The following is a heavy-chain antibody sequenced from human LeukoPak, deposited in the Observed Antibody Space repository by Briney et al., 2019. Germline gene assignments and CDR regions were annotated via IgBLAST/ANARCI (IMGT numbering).Heavy chain of an antibody. CDR1: GFTFSSYA. J-gene: IGHJ6*02. CDR2: ISGSGGFT. D-gene: IGHD7-27*01. CDR3: AKDARSPNWVYGMDV. Sequence: PGGSLRPSCAASGFTFSSYAMSWVRQAPGKGLEWVSTISGSGGFTYHAESVRGRFTISRDNSKKTLYLQMSSLRAEDTAVYYCAKDARSPNWVYGMDVWGQGTTVTVSS. V-gene: IGHV3-23*01.